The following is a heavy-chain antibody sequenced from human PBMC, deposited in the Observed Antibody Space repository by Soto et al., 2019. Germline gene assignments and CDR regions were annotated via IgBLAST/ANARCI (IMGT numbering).Heavy chain of an antibody. CDR2: ISYDGSNK. Sequence: QVQLVESGGGVVQPGRSLRLSCAASGFTFSSYAMHWVRQAPGKGLEWVAVISYDGSNKYYADSVKGRFTISRDNFKNTLYLQMNSLRAEDTAVYYCASKPASSSSIDYWGQGTLVTVSS. CDR3: ASKPASSSSIDY. V-gene: IGHV3-30-3*01. D-gene: IGHD6-6*01. J-gene: IGHJ4*02. CDR1: GFTFSSYA.